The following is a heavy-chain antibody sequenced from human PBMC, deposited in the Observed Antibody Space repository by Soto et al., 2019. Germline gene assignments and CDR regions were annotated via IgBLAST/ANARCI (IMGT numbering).Heavy chain of an antibody. J-gene: IGHJ4*02. V-gene: IGHV3-23*01. CDR1: GFTLRNYA. D-gene: IGHD7-27*01. Sequence: PGGSLRLSCTASGFTLRNYAMSWVRQAPGKGLQWVSAISGNGGTTYYAYYVKGRFTLSRYNFKYTLYLQMNSMRTEDTAVYYCAKAHTTAKWGLDYWGQGALVTVSS. CDR2: ISGNGGTT. CDR3: AKAHTTAKWGLDY.